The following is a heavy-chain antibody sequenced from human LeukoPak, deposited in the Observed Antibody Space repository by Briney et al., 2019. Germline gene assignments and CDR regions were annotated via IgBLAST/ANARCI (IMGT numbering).Heavy chain of an antibody. CDR2: INIDGSSI. CDR1: GFTLRNYW. CDR3: AGDRYDILTGYNPLGAVDI. V-gene: IGHV3-74*01. J-gene: IGHJ3*02. D-gene: IGHD3-9*01. Sequence: GGSLRLSCAASGFTLRNYWMHWVRQAPGKGLVWVSRINIDGSSISYADSMKGRFTISRDNTKNTLYLQMNSLRAEDTAVYYCAGDRYDILTGYNPLGAVDIWGQGTMVTVSS.